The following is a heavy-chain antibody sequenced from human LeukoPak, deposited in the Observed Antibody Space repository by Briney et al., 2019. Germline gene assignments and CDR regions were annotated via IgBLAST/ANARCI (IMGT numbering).Heavy chain of an antibody. V-gene: IGHV3-23*01. J-gene: IGHJ4*02. CDR3: AKDHCSSTSCPLDY. Sequence: RPGGSLRLSCAASGFTFSSYAMSWVRQAPGKRLEWASAISGSGGSTYYADSVKGRFTISRDNSKNTLYLQMNSLRAEDTAVYYCAKDHCSSTSCPLDYWGQGTLVTVSS. CDR2: ISGSGGST. D-gene: IGHD2-2*01. CDR1: GFTFSSYA.